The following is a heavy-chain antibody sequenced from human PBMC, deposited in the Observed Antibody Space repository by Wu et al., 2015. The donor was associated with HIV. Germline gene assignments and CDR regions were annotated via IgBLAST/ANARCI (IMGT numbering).Heavy chain of an antibody. J-gene: IGHJ3*02. CDR1: GGTFSSYA. V-gene: IGHV1-69*05. CDR2: IIPIFGTA. D-gene: IGHD2-15*01. CDR3: ANPYCSGGSCYSGAFDI. Sequence: QVQLVQSGAEVKKPGSSVKVSCKASGGTFSSYAISWVRQAPGQGLEWMGGIIPIFGTANYAQKFQGRVTITTDESTSTAYMELSSLRSEDTAVYYCANPYCSGGSCYSGAFDIWGQGTMVTVSS.